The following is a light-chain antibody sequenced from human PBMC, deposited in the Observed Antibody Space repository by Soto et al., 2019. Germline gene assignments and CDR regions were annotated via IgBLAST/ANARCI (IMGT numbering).Light chain of an antibody. CDR3: SSYTSSSTSHVL. J-gene: IGLJ2*01. CDR1: SSDVGGYNY. CDR2: DVS. V-gene: IGLV2-14*01. Sequence: QSALTQPASVSGSAGQSITISCTGTSSDVGGYNYVSWYQQHPGKAPKLMIYDVSNRPSGVSNRFSGSKSGNTASLTISGLQAEDEADYYCSSYTSSSTSHVLFGGGTKLTVL.